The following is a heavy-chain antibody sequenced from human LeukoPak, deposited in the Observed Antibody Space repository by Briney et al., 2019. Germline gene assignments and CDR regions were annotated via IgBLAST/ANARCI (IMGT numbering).Heavy chain of an antibody. CDR2: ISPNTGAT. V-gene: IGHV1-2*02. CDR1: GYTFTGYY. CDR3: ARDPRRDGYKQAAFDI. Sequence: ASVKVSCKTSGYTFTGYYLHWVRQAPGQGLEWMGWISPNTGATKYAQKFQGRVAMTRDTSISIAYMELGRLRSDDTAVYYCARDPRRDGYKQAAFDIWGQGTMVTVSS. J-gene: IGHJ3*02. D-gene: IGHD5-24*01.